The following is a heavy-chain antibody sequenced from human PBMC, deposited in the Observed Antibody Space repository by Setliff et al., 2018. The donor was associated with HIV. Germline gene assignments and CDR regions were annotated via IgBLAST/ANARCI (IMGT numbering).Heavy chain of an antibody. D-gene: IGHD1-26*01. CDR2: IYISGST. CDR3: ARRSIVGSTRGYYYYALDV. V-gene: IGHV4-4*09. J-gene: IGHJ6*02. Sequence: SETLSLTCTVSGDSINKYYWSWIRQPPGKGLEWIGFIYISGSTMYNPSLKSRVTMSLDTSKNQVSLKLTSVTAADTAVYYCARRSIVGSTRGYYYYALDVWGQGTTVTVS. CDR1: GDSINKYY.